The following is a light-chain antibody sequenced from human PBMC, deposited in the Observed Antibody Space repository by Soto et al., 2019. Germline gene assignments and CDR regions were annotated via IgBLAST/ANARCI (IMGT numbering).Light chain of an antibody. CDR2: DVG. V-gene: IGLV2-14*03. J-gene: IGLJ1*01. Sequence: QSVLTQPASVSGSPGQSITISCTGTSSDVGAYAYVSWYQHHPGKVPKLMIYDVGVRPSGVSNRFSGSKSGNTASLTISGLQADDEADYYCSSYTGSGSLYVFGTGTKATVL. CDR1: SSDVGAYAY. CDR3: SSYTGSGSLYV.